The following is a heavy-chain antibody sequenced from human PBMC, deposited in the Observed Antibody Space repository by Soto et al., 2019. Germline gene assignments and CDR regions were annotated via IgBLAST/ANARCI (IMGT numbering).Heavy chain of an antibody. CDR1: GLTFSSYA. J-gene: IGHJ4*02. D-gene: IGHD1-1*01. CDR3: AKDSYWNNPQ. Sequence: EVQLFESGGGLVQPGGSLRLSCAASGLTFSSYAMSWVRQAPAKGLEWVSAISGSGGSTYYADSVKGRFTVSRDNSKHTLYLQTNSLRAEDTAVYYCAKDSYWNNPQWGQGTLVTVSS. V-gene: IGHV3-23*01. CDR2: ISGSGGST.